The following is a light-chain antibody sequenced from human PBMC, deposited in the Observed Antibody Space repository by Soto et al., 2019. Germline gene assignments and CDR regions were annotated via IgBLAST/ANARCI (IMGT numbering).Light chain of an antibody. CDR3: AAWADRLSCWV. CDR1: SSNIGSNY. J-gene: IGLJ3*02. V-gene: IGLV1-47*02. Sequence: QSVLTQPPSASGTHGQRVTISCSGSSSNIGSNYVYWYQQLPGTAPKLLIYSNNQRPSGVPDRFSGSKSGTSASLAISGLRSDDEADYYCAAWADRLSCWVFGGGTKLTVL. CDR2: SNN.